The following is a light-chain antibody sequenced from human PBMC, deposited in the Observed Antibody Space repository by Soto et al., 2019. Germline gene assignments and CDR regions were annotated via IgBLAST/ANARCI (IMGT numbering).Light chain of an antibody. Sequence: EIVMTQSPVTLSLSPGDTATLSCRASQTITSNLAWYQQKPGQPPRLLIYGASTRATGIPARFSGSGSGTESTHTITTLQPEDFAVYYGQQYDSSLFTFGPGTKVFIK. CDR3: QQYDSSLFT. CDR2: GAS. J-gene: IGKJ3*01. V-gene: IGKV3-15*01. CDR1: QTITSN.